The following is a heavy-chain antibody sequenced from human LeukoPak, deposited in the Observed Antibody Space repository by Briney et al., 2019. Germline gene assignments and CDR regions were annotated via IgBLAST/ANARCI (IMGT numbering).Heavy chain of an antibody. CDR3: ALGLVTDY. V-gene: IGHV3-66*01. CDR1: GFTVSSNF. J-gene: IGHJ4*02. Sequence: PGGSLRLSCAASGFTVSSNFMSWVRQAPGKGLEWVSVIYSGGSTYYADSVKGRSTISRDNSKNTLYLQMSSLRVEDTAVYYCALGLVTDYWGQGTLVTVSS. D-gene: IGHD3-9*01. CDR2: IYSGGST.